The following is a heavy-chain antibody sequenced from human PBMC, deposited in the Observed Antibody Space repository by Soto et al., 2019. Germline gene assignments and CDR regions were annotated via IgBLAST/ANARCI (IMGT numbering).Heavy chain of an antibody. CDR3: ARLYGSAKPYPDAFDI. Sequence: SVKVSCKASGGTFSSYAISWVRQAPGQGLEWMGGIIPIFGTANYAQKFQGRVTITADESTCTAYMELSSLRSEDTAVFYCARLYGSAKPYPDAFDIWGQGTMVTVSS. J-gene: IGHJ3*02. D-gene: IGHD3-10*01. CDR2: IIPIFGTA. CDR1: GGTFSSYA. V-gene: IGHV1-69*13.